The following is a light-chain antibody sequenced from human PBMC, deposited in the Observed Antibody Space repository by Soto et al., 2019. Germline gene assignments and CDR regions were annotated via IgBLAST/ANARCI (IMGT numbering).Light chain of an antibody. CDR2: GAS. Sequence: EMMMTQSPATLSVSRGDRATLSCRASQNIITNLAWYQLKPGQAPRLLIYGASTRATGVPARFSGSGSGTEFTLTISSLQSEDFAVYYCQHRWNWAYGFGQGTKLEI. J-gene: IGKJ2*03. V-gene: IGKV3-15*01. CDR1: QNIITN. CDR3: QHRWNWAYG.